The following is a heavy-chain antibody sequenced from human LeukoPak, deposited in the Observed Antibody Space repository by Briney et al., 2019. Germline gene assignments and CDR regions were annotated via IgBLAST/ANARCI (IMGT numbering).Heavy chain of an antibody. J-gene: IGHJ4*02. V-gene: IGHV3-33*01. CDR1: GISFSSHG. Sequence: PGGSLRLSCAASGISFSSHGRQWVRQAPGKGREWGAGIWYDGRNIYYTDSVKGRFTISRDNSKNTLYLQMNSLRAEDTALYYCARARNDYDSNGFSLLDYWGQGTLVTVSS. CDR3: ARARNDYDSNGFSLLDY. CDR2: IWYDGRNI. D-gene: IGHD3-22*01.